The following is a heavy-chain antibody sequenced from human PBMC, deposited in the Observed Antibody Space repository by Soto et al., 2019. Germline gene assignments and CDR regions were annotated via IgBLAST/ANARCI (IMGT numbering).Heavy chain of an antibody. CDR1: GFTFSSYW. J-gene: IGHJ4*02. V-gene: IGHV3-7*01. D-gene: IGHD3-16*01. CDR3: AREPRGAHFDY. CDR2: IKQDGSEK. Sequence: EVQLVESGGGLVQPGGSLRPSCAASGFTFSSYWMSWVRQAPGKGLEWVANIKQDGSEKYYVDSVKGRFTISRDNAKNSLYLQMNSLRAEDTAVYYCAREPRGAHFDYWGQGTLVTVSS.